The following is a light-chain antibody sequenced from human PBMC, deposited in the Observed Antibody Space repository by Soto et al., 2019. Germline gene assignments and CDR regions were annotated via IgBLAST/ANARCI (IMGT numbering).Light chain of an antibody. V-gene: IGKV1-33*01. Sequence: DIQMTQSPSSLSASVGDRVTITCQASQHISTYLNWYQQKPGKAPRLLIYDASNLQIGVPSRFSASGSGTDFTLTLTSLQPEDIATYYCQQYENVPLTFGGGTKVDIK. CDR1: QHISTY. CDR3: QQYENVPLT. J-gene: IGKJ4*01. CDR2: DAS.